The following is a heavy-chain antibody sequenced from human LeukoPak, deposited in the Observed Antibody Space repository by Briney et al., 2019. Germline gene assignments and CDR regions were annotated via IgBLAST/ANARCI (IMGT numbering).Heavy chain of an antibody. CDR1: GGSFSGYY. Sequence: NTSETLSLTCAVYGGSFSGYYWSWIRQPPGKGLEWIGEINHSGSTNYNPSLKSRVTISVDTSKNQFSLKLSSVTAADTAVYYCARAIPAYSSSWYYFDYWGQGTLVTVSS. V-gene: IGHV4-34*01. CDR3: ARAIPAYSSSWYYFDY. J-gene: IGHJ4*02. D-gene: IGHD6-13*01. CDR2: INHSGST.